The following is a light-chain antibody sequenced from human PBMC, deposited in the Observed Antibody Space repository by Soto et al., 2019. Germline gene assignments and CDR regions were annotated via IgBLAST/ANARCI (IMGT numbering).Light chain of an antibody. CDR3: QQYSRSRT. CDR1: QSVSSN. CDR2: GGS. J-gene: IGKJ1*01. Sequence: EIGMTKSPSTLSVSQGERATLSCRASQSVSSNLAWYQQKPGQAPRLLIYGGSSRATGIPVRFSGSGSETDFTLTITRLEPEDFAVYYCQQYSRSRTFGQGTKLDIK. V-gene: IGKV3-20*01.